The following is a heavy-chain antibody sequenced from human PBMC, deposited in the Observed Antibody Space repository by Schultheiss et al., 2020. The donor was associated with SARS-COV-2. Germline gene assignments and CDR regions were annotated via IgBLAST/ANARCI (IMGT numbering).Heavy chain of an antibody. Sequence: GGSLRLSCSASGFTFSSYAMHWVRQAPGKGLEYVSAISSNGGSTYYADSVKGRFTISRDNSKNTLYLQMSSLRAEDTAVYYCVKDSHITMVRGVTSRYYYGMDVWGQGTTVTVSS. CDR3: VKDSHITMVRGVTSRYYYGMDV. V-gene: IGHV3-64D*06. D-gene: IGHD3-10*01. CDR2: ISSNGGST. CDR1: GFTFSSYA. J-gene: IGHJ6*02.